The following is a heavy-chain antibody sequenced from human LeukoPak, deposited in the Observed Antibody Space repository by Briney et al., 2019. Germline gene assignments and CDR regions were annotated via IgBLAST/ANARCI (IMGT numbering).Heavy chain of an antibody. CDR3: AREDLTVYYFDY. V-gene: IGHV4-59*01. CDR2: IYYSGST. J-gene: IGHJ4*02. D-gene: IGHD4-11*01. CDR1: GGSISSYY. Sequence: KSSETLSLTCTVSGGSISSYYWSWIRHPPGKGLEWIGYIYYSGSTNYNPSLKSRVTISVDTSKNQFSLKLSSVTAADTAVYYCAREDLTVYYFDYWGQGTLVTVSS.